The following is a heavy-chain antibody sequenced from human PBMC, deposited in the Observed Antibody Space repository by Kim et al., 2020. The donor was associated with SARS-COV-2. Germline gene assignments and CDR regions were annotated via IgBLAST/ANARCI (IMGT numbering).Heavy chain of an antibody. CDR1: GFTFSSYW. CDR2: VSSDGRTT. V-gene: IGHV3-74*01. J-gene: IGHJ4*02. CDR3: TRGADSGYNPAGY. Sequence: GGSLRLSCAASGFTFSSYWMHWVRQAPGKGLEWVSCVSSDGRTTYYTDSVKGRFTISRDNAKNTLYLQMNSLSADDMAVYYCTRGADSGYNPAGYWGQGTLVTVSS. D-gene: IGHD5-18*01.